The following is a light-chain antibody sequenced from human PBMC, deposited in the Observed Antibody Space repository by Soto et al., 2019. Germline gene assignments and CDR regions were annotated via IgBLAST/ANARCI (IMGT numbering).Light chain of an antibody. CDR1: SSDVGSYNL. Sequence: QSVLTQPASVSGSPGQSITISCTGTSSDVGSYNLVSWYQQQPGKAPKLMIYEVSKRPSGVSNRFSGFKSGNTASLTISGLQAEEEADYYCCSYAGSSTFVFGTGTKVTVL. J-gene: IGLJ1*01. CDR2: EVS. CDR3: CSYAGSSTFV. V-gene: IGLV2-23*02.